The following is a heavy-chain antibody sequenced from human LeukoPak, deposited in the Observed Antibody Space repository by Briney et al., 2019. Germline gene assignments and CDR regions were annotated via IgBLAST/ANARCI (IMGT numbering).Heavy chain of an antibody. V-gene: IGHV3-30-3*01. CDR2: ISYDGSNK. CDR1: GFTFSSYA. CDR3: ASQSYGSGPIYGMDV. Sequence: GGSLRLSCAASGFTFSSYAMHWVRQAPGKGLEWVAVISYDGSNKYYADSVKGRFTISRDNSKNTLYLQMNSLRAEDTAVYYCASQSYGSGPIYGMDVWGQGTTVTVSS. D-gene: IGHD3-10*01. J-gene: IGHJ6*02.